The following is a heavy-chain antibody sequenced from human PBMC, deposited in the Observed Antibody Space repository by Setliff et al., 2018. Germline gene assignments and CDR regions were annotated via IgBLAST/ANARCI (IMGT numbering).Heavy chain of an antibody. V-gene: IGHV4-61*09. J-gene: IGHJ4*01. CDR3: ARELVATWRGYSSSSPRYYFDN. D-gene: IGHD6-6*01. CDR1: GGSISSGSNY. Sequence: SETLSLTCTVSGGSISSGSNYWSWIRQPAGRGLEWIGHIDPSGNTNYHPSLKSRVTISGDTSKNQFSLKLTSVTAADTAVYFCARELVATWRGYSSSSPRYYFDNWGPGSLVTVSS. CDR2: IDPSGNT.